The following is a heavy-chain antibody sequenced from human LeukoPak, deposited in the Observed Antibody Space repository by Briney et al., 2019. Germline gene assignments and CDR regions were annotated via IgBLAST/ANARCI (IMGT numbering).Heavy chain of an antibody. CDR2: INHSGST. CDR3: ARGRYSSSWDSHFDY. V-gene: IGHV4-34*01. J-gene: IGHJ4*02. D-gene: IGHD6-13*01. CDR1: GGSFSGYY. Sequence: PSETLSLTCAVYGGSFSGYYWSWIRQPPGKGLEWIGEINHSGSTNYNPSLKSRVTISVDTSKNQFSLKLSSVTAADTAVYYCARGRYSSSWDSHFDYWGQGTLVTVSS.